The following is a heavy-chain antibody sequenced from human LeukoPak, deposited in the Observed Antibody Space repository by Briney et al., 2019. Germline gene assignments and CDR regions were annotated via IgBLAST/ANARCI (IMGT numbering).Heavy chain of an antibody. J-gene: IGHJ5*02. Sequence: GGSLRLSCAASGFTFSIYTMNWVRQAPGKGLEWISYISTNSGTIWYADSVKGRFSISRDNAKNSLFLHMNSLRAEGTAVYYCVRDLTIVGVAQVHHWGQGTLVTVSS. D-gene: IGHD1-26*01. CDR2: ISTNSGTI. CDR3: VRDLTIVGVAQVHH. V-gene: IGHV3-48*01. CDR1: GFTFSIYT.